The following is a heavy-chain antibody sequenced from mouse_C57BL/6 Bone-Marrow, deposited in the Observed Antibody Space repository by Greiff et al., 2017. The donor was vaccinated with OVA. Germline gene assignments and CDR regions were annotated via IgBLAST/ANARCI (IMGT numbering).Heavy chain of an antibody. Sequence: QVQLQQSGAELVRPGASVKLSCKASGYTFTDYYINWVKQRPGQGLEWIARIYPGSGNTYYNEKFKGKATLTAEKSSSTAYMQLSSLTSEDSAVYFCARSPTTVVAHWYFDVWGTGTTVTVSS. V-gene: IGHV1-76*01. CDR3: ARSPTTVVAHWYFDV. CDR1: GYTFTDYY. CDR2: IYPGSGNT. J-gene: IGHJ1*03. D-gene: IGHD1-1*01.